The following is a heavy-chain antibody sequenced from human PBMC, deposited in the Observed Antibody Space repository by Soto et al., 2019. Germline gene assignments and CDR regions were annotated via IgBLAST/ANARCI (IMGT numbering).Heavy chain of an antibody. J-gene: IGHJ5*02. CDR2: IHYSGGT. Sequence: SETLSLTCTVYGGSVTSHYWSWIRQPPGKGLEWIGFIHYSGGTKYNPSLESRVTISVDTSQNQLSLRLNSVTAADTAVYYCARQSEGSGKNNWFDPWGRGTLVTVSS. V-gene: IGHV4-59*02. CDR3: ARQSEGSGKNNWFDP. D-gene: IGHD3-10*01. CDR1: GGSVTSHY.